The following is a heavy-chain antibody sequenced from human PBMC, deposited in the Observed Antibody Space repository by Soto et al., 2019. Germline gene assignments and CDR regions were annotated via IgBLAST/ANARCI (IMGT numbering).Heavy chain of an antibody. D-gene: IGHD3-16*01. J-gene: IGHJ4*02. CDR1: GGSISSYY. CDR2: IYYSGST. Sequence: SETLSLTCTASGGSISSYYWSWIRQPPGKGLEWIGYIYYSGSTNYNPSLKSRVTISVDTSKNQFSLKLSSVTAADTAVYYCAREKDGLIDYWGQGTLVTVSS. V-gene: IGHV4-59*01. CDR3: AREKDGLIDY.